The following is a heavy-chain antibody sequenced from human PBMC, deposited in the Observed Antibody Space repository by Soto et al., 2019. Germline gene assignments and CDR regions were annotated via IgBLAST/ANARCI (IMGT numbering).Heavy chain of an antibody. CDR3: ARDGDYGDYNYWYFDL. CDR2: IYSGGST. CDR1: GFTVSSNY. J-gene: IGHJ2*01. D-gene: IGHD4-17*01. Sequence: EVQLVESGGGLVQPGGSLRLSCAASGFTVSSNYMSWVRQAPGKGLEWVSVIYSGGSTYYADSVKGRFTISRHNYKNTLYLQMNSLRAEDTAVYYCARDGDYGDYNYWYFDLWGRGTLVTVSS. V-gene: IGHV3-53*04.